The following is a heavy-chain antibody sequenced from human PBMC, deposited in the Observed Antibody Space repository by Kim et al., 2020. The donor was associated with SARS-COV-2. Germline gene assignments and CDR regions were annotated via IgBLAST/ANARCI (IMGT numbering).Heavy chain of an antibody. CDR3: ARGYGYDSSGRYYYYYMDV. J-gene: IGHJ6*03. CDR2: TYYRSKWYN. Sequence: SQTLSLTCAISGDSVSSNSAAWNWIRQSPSRGLEWLGRTYYRSKWYNDYAVSVKSRITINPDTSKNQFSLQLNSVTPEDTAVYYCARGYGYDSSGRYYYYYMDVWGKGTTVTVSS. V-gene: IGHV6-1*01. D-gene: IGHD3-22*01. CDR1: GDSVSSNSAA.